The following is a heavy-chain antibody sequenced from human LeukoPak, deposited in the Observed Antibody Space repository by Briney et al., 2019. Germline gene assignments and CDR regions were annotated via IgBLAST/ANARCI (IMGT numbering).Heavy chain of an antibody. V-gene: IGHV3-30*18. Sequence: PGGSLRLSCAASGFTFSSYGMHWVRQAPGKGLEGVAVISYDGSNKYYADSVKGRFTISRDNSKNTLYLQMNSLRAEDTAVYYCAKANRQNYYDSSGYQPPFDYWGQGTLVTVSS. CDR3: AKANRQNYYDSSGYQPPFDY. J-gene: IGHJ4*02. D-gene: IGHD3-22*01. CDR1: GFTFSSYG. CDR2: ISYDGSNK.